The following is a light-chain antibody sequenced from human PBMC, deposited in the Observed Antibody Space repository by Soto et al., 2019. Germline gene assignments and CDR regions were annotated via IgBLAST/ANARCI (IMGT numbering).Light chain of an antibody. CDR1: QSMNDW. V-gene: IGKV1-5*01. CDR2: DAS. J-gene: IGKJ1*01. Sequence: DIQMTQSPSTLSASVGDRVTITCRASQSMNDWLAWYQQKPGKAPKVLIYDASSLQSGVPSRFSGSGSGTEFTLTIDSLQPDDVATYYCLRYNAGPQTFGPGTKVDIK. CDR3: LRYNAGPQT.